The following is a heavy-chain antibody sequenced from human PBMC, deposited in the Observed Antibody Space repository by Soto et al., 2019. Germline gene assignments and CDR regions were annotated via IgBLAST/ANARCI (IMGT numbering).Heavy chain of an antibody. V-gene: IGHV4-61*01. Sequence: SETLSLTCTVSGGSVSTGSYYWSWIRRPPGKGLEWIGHIYYSGTTNYNPSLKSRVTMSVDTSKNQFSLTLRSVAAADTAVYYCARDPFIASLGYNFYPMDVWGQGTAVTVSS. CDR2: IYYSGTT. CDR3: ARDPFIASLGYNFYPMDV. J-gene: IGHJ6*02. CDR1: GGSVSTGSYY. D-gene: IGHD6-13*01.